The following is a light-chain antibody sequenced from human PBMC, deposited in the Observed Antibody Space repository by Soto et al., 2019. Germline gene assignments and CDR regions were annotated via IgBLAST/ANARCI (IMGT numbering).Light chain of an antibody. CDR1: SSDIGGYNY. J-gene: IGLJ1*01. CDR3: SSYSSKTPPYV. Sequence: QSALAQPASVSGSPGQSITISCTGGSSDIGGYNYVSWYQQHPGRAPRLLILEVTNRPSGVPDRFSGSKSGNTASLSIRGLQAEDEADYSCSSYSSKTPPYVFGTGTKVTVL. V-gene: IGLV2-14*01. CDR2: EVT.